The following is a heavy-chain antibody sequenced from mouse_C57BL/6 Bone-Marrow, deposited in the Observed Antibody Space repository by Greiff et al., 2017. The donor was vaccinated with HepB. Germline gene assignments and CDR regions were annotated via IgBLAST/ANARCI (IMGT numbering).Heavy chain of an antibody. CDR2: ISYDGSN. J-gene: IGHJ4*01. Sequence: EVKLVESGPGLVKPSQSLSLTCSVTGYSITSGYYWNWIRQFPGNKLEWMGYISYDGSNNYNPSLKNRISITRDTSKNQFFLKLNSVTTEDTATYYCARESYYYGSSSFYAMDYWGQGTSVTVSS. CDR3: ARESYYYGSSSFYAMDY. D-gene: IGHD1-1*01. V-gene: IGHV3-6*01. CDR1: GYSITSGYY.